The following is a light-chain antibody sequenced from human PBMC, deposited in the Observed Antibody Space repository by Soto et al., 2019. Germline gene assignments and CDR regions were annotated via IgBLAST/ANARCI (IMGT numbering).Light chain of an antibody. Sequence: QSALTQPPSASGTPGQRVTISCSGSSSNIGSNAVNWYQQLPGTAPKLFIYSDNQRPSGGPDRVSGSKSATSASLAISGLQSDAEADYFCSVWDDSLNGPVFGGGTKLTVL. CDR3: SVWDDSLNGPV. V-gene: IGLV1-44*01. CDR1: SSNIGSNA. J-gene: IGLJ3*02. CDR2: SDN.